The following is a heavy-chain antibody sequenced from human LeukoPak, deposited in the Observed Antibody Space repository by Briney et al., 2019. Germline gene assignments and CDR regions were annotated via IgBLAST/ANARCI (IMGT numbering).Heavy chain of an antibody. CDR2: INAGNGNT. D-gene: IGHD6-13*01. Sequence: ASVKVSCKASGYTFTSYAMHWVRQAPGQRLEWMGWINAGNGNTKYSQKFQGRVTITRDTSASTAYMELSSLRSEDTAVYYCARVGFSSTWYTVDYWGQGTLVTVSS. CDR3: ARVGFSSTWYTVDY. V-gene: IGHV1-3*01. CDR1: GYTFTSYA. J-gene: IGHJ4*02.